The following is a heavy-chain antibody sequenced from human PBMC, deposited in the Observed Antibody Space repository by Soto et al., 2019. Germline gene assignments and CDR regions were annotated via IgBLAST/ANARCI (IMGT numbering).Heavy chain of an antibody. V-gene: IGHV1-18*01. CDR3: ARDWSHYDLNWFEP. CDR2: ISAYNGNT. J-gene: IGHJ5*02. Sequence: QGLEWMGWISAYNGNTNYAQKLQGRVTMTTDTATSTAYMELRSLRSDDTAVYYCARDWSHYDLNWFEPWGQGTLVTVSS. D-gene: IGHD3-3*01.